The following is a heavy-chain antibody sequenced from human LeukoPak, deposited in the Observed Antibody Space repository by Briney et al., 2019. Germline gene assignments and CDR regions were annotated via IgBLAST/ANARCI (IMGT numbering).Heavy chain of an antibody. CDR3: AKGIAVAGNVY. V-gene: IGHV3-74*01. CDR2: INSDGSTT. CDR1: GFTFSRYW. D-gene: IGHD6-19*01. Sequence: PGGSLRLSCVASGFTFSRYWMHWVRQAPGKGLVWVSRINSDGSTTIYADSVKGRFTISRDNAKNTLYLQMNSLRAEDTAVYYCAKGIAVAGNVYWGQGTLVTVSS. J-gene: IGHJ4*02.